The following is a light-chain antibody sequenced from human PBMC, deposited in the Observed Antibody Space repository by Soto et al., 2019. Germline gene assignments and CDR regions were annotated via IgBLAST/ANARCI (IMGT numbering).Light chain of an antibody. Sequence: EIVLTQSPGTLSLSPGERGTLSCRASQSVSSNYLAWYQQKPGQAPRLLIYGASTRATGIPDRFSGSGSGTDFILTISRLEPEDFVVYFCQQYGSSPRTFGGGTKVDI. J-gene: IGKJ4*01. CDR1: QSVSSNY. CDR3: QQYGSSPRT. V-gene: IGKV3-20*01. CDR2: GAS.